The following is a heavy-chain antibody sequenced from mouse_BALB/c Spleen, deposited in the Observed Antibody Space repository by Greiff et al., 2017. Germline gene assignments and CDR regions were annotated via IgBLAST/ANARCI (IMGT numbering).Heavy chain of an antibody. Sequence: EVQGVESGGGLVQPGGSLKLSCAASGFTFSSYGMSWVRQTPDKRLELVATINSNGGSTYYPDSVKGRFTISRDNAKNTLYLQMSSLKSEDTAMYYCARDREDYWYFDVWGAGTTVTVSS. CDR1: GFTFSSYG. CDR2: INSNGGST. CDR3: ARDREDYWYFDV. V-gene: IGHV5-6-3*01. J-gene: IGHJ1*01.